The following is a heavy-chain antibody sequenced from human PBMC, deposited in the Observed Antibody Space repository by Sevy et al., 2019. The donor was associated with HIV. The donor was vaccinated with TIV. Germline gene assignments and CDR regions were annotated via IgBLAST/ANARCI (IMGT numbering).Heavy chain of an antibody. CDR2: ISAYNGNT. Sequence: ASVKVSCKASGYTFTSYGISWVRQAPGQGLEWMGWISAYNGNTNYAQKLQGRVTMTTDTSTSTAYMELRSLRSDDTAGYYCARDDCSSTSCQPYYYYGMDVWGQGTTVTVSS. D-gene: IGHD2-2*01. CDR1: GYTFTSYG. V-gene: IGHV1-18*01. J-gene: IGHJ6*02. CDR3: ARDDCSSTSCQPYYYYGMDV.